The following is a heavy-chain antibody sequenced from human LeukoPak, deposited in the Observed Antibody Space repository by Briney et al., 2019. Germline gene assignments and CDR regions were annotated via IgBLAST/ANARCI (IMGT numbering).Heavy chain of an antibody. V-gene: IGHV3-23*01. CDR3: AKWAGVYDYDSSGYLSGFDY. CDR1: GFTFSSCA. CDR2: ISTSGGRT. Sequence: SGGSLRLSCAASGFTFSSCAMSWIRQAPGKGLEWVSAISTSGGRTFYADSVKGRFTISRDNSKNTLYLQMNSLRPEDTAVYYCAKWAGVYDYDSSGYLSGFDYWGQGTLVAVSS. D-gene: IGHD3-22*01. J-gene: IGHJ4*02.